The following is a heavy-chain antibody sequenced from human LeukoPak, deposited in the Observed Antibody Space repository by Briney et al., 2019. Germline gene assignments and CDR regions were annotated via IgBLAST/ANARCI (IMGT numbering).Heavy chain of an antibody. CDR3: ARDSPNDQSFDL. CDR2: TYYRSTWFY. J-gene: IGHJ5*02. D-gene: IGHD1-1*01. CDR1: VHSVSNNGAA. Sequence: SQTLSLTCAISVHSVSNNGAAGNWIRQSPSRGFELLGRTYYRSTWFYDYAVSLKSRITINPETYQKQFSVHLKSVPPEGPVMYYFARDSPNDQSFDLLGQGTLVSVSS. V-gene: IGHV6-1*01.